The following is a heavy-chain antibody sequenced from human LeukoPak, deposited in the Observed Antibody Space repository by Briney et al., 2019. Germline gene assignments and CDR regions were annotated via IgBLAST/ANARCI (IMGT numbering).Heavy chain of an antibody. J-gene: IGHJ4*02. V-gene: IGHV3-30-3*01. CDR3: VREKYCTPTDCLHGRFYFNC. D-gene: IGHD2-8*01. Sequence: GGSLRLSCAASGFTLSNYAMHWVRQAPGKGLEWVAVISYDGSTEYYADSVKGRFTISRDNSKNTLYLQMNTLRTEDTALYYCVREKYCTPTDCLHGRFYFNCWGQGTLVTVSS. CDR1: GFTLSNYA. CDR2: ISYDGSTE.